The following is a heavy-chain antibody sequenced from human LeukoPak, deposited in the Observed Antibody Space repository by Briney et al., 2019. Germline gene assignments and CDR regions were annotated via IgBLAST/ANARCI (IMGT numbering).Heavy chain of an antibody. CDR3: ARGDFGGRTTDYYYYYMDV. D-gene: IGHD4-23*01. Sequence: ASVKVSCKASGYTFTGYYMHWVRQAPGQGLEWMGWINPNSGGTNYAQKFQGRVTMTRDTSISTAYMELSRLRSDDTAVYYCARGDFGGRTTDYYYYYMDVWGKGTTVTVSS. V-gene: IGHV1-2*02. CDR2: INPNSGGT. J-gene: IGHJ6*03. CDR1: GYTFTGYY.